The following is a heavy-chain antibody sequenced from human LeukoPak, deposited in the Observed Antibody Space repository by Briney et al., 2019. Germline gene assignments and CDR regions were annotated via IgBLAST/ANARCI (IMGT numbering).Heavy chain of an antibody. CDR3: ARDPYYYDSSGYPFDY. V-gene: IGHV4-38-2*02. CDR2: IYHSGST. J-gene: IGHJ4*02. CDR1: GYPISSGYY. D-gene: IGHD3-22*01. Sequence: KPSETLSLTCAVSGYPISSGYYWDWIRQPPGKGLEWIGSIYHSGSTYYNPSLKSRVTISVDPSRNQFSLKLSSVTAADTAVYYCARDPYYYDSSGYPFDYWGQGTLVTVSS.